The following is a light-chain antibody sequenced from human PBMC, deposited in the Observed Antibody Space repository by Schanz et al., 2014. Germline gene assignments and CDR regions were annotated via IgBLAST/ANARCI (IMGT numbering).Light chain of an antibody. V-gene: IGKV3-11*01. CDR3: QQRKKWPIT. CDR1: ESIINY. CDR2: GAF. Sequence: VLTQSPATLSLSPGERATLSCRTSESIINYLAWYQQKPGQTPRLLMYGAFIRAAGIPDRFTGGGSGTDFTLTISRLEPEDFAVYYCQQRKKWPITFGQGTRLEIK. J-gene: IGKJ5*01.